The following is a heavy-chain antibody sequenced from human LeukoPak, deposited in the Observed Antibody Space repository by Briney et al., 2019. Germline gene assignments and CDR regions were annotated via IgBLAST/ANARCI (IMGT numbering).Heavy chain of an antibody. Sequence: GGSLRLSCAASGFSFSTYAMHWVRQAPGKGLEWVALISYDGSNKYYADSVKGRFTISRDNAKNTLYVQVNSLRAEDTAVYYCARGYSYGVFDYWGQGTLVTVSS. V-gene: IGHV3-30-3*01. CDR3: ARGYSYGVFDY. CDR1: GFSFSTYA. CDR2: ISYDGSNK. J-gene: IGHJ4*02. D-gene: IGHD5-18*01.